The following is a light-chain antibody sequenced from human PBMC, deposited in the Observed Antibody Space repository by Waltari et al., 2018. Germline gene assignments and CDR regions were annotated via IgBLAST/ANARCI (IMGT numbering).Light chain of an antibody. CDR3: MQALQTPFT. CDR1: QSLLHSNGYSF. CDR2: LGS. V-gene: IGKV2-28*01. J-gene: IGKJ3*01. Sequence: DIVMTKSPLSLPVTPGEPASISCRSSQSLLHSNGYSFLDWYLQKPGQSPQLLIYLGSNRASGVPDRFSGSGSGTDFTLKISRVEAEDVGVYYCMQALQTPFTFGPGTKVDIK.